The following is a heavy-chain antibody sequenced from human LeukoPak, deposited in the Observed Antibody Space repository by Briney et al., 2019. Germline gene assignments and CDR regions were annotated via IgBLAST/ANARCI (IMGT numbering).Heavy chain of an antibody. V-gene: IGHV1-8*01. CDR1: GYTFTSYD. J-gene: IGHJ5*02. Sequence: ASVKVSCKASGYTFTSYDINRVRQATGQGLEWMGWMNPNSGNTGYAQKFQGRVTMTRNTSISTAYMELSSLRSEDTAVYYCARGIGYCSSTSCYRFDPWGQGTLVTVSS. CDR3: ARGIGYCSSTSCYRFDP. CDR2: MNPNSGNT. D-gene: IGHD2-2*01.